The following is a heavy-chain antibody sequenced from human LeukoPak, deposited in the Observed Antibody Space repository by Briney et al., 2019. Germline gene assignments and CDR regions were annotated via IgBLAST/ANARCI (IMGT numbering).Heavy chain of an antibody. CDR2: IYGAGAT. CDR3: ARLLPASRHYFDY. J-gene: IGHJ4*02. D-gene: IGHD6-6*01. Sequence: GGSLRLSCAAYGLSLSSEYLAWVRQAPGKGLEWISVIYGAGATYYADSVEGRFTISRDTYNNALYLQMNSLRVEDTAVYHCARLLPASRHYFDYWGRGTPVTVSS. V-gene: IGHV3-53*01. CDR1: GLSLSSEY.